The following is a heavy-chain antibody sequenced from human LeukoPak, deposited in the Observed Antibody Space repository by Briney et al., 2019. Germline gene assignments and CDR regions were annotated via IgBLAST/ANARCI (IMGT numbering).Heavy chain of an antibody. CDR3: ARHGSGDLVWYWYFDL. V-gene: IGHV4-39*01. CDR1: GGSISSSSYY. CDR2: IYYSGST. J-gene: IGHJ2*01. Sequence: TSETLSLTCTVSGGSISSSSYYWGWIRQPPGKGLEWIGSIYYSGSTYYNPSLKSRVTISVDTSKNQFSLKLSSVTAADTAVYYCARHGSGDLVWYWYFDLWGQGTLVTVSS. D-gene: IGHD7-27*01.